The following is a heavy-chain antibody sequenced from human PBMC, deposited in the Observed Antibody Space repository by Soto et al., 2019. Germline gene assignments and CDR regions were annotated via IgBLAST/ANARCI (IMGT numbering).Heavy chain of an antibody. CDR3: AKGSSSVYYYYYGMDV. J-gene: IGHJ6*02. D-gene: IGHD6-6*01. V-gene: IGHV3-30*18. Sequence: QVQLMESGGGVVQPGRSLRLSCAASGFNFKSYGMHWVRQAPGKGLEWVAVISFDGSNKYYADSVKGRFTISRDNSKNTLYLQVNSLRPEDTAVYYCAKGSSSVYYYYYGMDVWGQGTTVTVSS. CDR1: GFNFKSYG. CDR2: ISFDGSNK.